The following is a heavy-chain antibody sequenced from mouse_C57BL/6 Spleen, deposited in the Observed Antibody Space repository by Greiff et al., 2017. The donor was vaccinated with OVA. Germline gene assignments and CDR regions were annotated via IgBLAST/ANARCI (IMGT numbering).Heavy chain of an antibody. D-gene: IGHD1-1*01. CDR1: GYSITSGYD. J-gene: IGHJ2*01. CDR2: ISYSGST. V-gene: IGHV3-1*01. CDR3: ARGATHFDY. Sequence: EVQRVESGPGMVKPSQSLSLTCTVTGYSITSGYDWHWIRHFPGNKLEWMGYISYSGSTNYNPSLKSRISITHDTSKNHFFLKLNSVTTEDTATYYCARGATHFDYWGQGTTLTVSS.